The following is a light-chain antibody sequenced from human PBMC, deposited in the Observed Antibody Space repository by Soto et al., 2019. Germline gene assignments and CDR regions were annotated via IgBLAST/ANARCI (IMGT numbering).Light chain of an antibody. J-gene: IGKJ5*01. CDR1: QSISSSY. V-gene: IGKV3D-7*01. Sequence: EVVLTQSPATRSLSPGEGATLSCRASQSISSSYLSWYQQKPGQAPRLLIYGASTSATGIPARFSGSGRGSGTDFTLTINSLQPEDFAVYYCQQDYNLPITFGQGTRLEIK. CDR3: QQDYNLPIT. CDR2: GAS.